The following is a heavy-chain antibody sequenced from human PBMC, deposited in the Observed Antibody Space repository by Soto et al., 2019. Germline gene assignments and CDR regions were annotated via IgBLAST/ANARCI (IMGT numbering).Heavy chain of an antibody. CDR1: GGTFSSYA. CDR2: IIPIFGTA. D-gene: IGHD2-15*01. CDR3: ARDIGGYCSGGSCYSDY. J-gene: IGHJ4*02. Sequence: QVQLVQSGAEVKKPGSSVKVSCKASGGTFSSYAISWVRQAPGQGLEWMGGIIPIFGTANYAQKFQGRVTITADESTSTAYMDLSSLRSEDTAVYYCARDIGGYCSGGSCYSDYWGQGTLVTVSS. V-gene: IGHV1-69*01.